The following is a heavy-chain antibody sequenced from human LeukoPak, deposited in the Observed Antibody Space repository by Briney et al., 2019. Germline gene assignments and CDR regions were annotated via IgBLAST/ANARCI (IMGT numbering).Heavy chain of an antibody. CDR3: ARGFVGVSDYGETDYDAFDI. V-gene: IGHV3-23*01. J-gene: IGHJ3*02. D-gene: IGHD4-17*01. CDR1: GFTFSSYG. CDR2: ISGSGGST. Sequence: GGSLRLSCAASGFTFSSYGMSWVRQAPGKGLEWVSAISGSGGSTYYADSVKGRFTISRDNAKNSLYLQMNSLRAEDTAVYYCARGFVGVSDYGETDYDAFDIWGQGTMVTVSS.